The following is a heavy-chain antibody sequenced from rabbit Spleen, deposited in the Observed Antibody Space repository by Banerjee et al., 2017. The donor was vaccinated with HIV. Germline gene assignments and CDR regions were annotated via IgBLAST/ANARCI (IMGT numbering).Heavy chain of an antibody. V-gene: IGHV1S47*01. CDR2: IEPIFGNT. J-gene: IGHJ4*01. Sequence: QEQLVESGGGLVQPGESLKLSCKASGFDFSNYGVSWVRQAPGKGLEWIGYIEPIFGNTYCARWVNGRFAISSHNAQNTLYLQLSSLTGADTATYFCVRDQAGDADYGPYYLNLWGPGTLVTVS. CDR1: GFDFSNYG. CDR3: VRDQAGDADYGPYYLNL. D-gene: IGHD2-1*01.